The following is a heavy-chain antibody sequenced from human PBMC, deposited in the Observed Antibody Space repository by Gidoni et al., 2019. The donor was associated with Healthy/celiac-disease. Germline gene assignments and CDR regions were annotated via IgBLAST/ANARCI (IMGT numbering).Heavy chain of an antibody. CDR3: ARSRPRSGLQY. Sequence: QVQLQQWGAGLLKLSETLSLTCAVYGGSFSGYYWSWIRQPPGKGLEWIGEINHSGSTNYNPSLKSRVTISVDTSKNQFSLKLSSVTAADTAVYYCARSRPRSGLQYWGQGTLVTVSS. J-gene: IGHJ4*02. V-gene: IGHV4-34*01. CDR1: GGSFSGYY. CDR2: INHSGST. D-gene: IGHD3-10*01.